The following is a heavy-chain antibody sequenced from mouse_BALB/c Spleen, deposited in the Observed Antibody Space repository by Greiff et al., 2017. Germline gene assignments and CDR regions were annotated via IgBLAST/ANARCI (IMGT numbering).Heavy chain of an antibody. CDR3: ARSFYYPAWFAY. V-gene: IGHV5-4*02. J-gene: IGHJ3*01. Sequence: EVKLVESGGGLVKPGGSLKLSCAASGFTFSDYYMYWVRQTPEKRLEWVATISDGGSYTYYPDSVKGRFTISRDNAKNNLYLQMSSLKSEDTAMYYCARSFYYPAWFAYWGQGTLVTVSA. CDR1: GFTFSDYY. CDR2: ISDGGSYT. D-gene: IGHD2-1*01.